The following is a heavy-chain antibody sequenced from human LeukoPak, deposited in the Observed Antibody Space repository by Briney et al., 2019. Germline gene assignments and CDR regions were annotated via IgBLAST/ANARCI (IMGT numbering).Heavy chain of an antibody. Sequence: ASVKVSCKASGYTFTSYYMHWVRQAPGQGLEWMGIINPSGGSTSYAQKFQGRVTMTRDTSTSIVYMELSSLRSEDTAVYYCARGLQLWPDYYYYYMDVWGKGTTVTVSS. CDR3: ARGLQLWPDYYYYYMDV. CDR2: INPSGGST. D-gene: IGHD5-18*01. CDR1: GYTFTSYY. V-gene: IGHV1-46*01. J-gene: IGHJ6*03.